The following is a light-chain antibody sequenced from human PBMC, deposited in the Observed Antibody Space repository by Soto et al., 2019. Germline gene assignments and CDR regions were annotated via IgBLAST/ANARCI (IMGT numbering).Light chain of an antibody. CDR1: QGISNY. J-gene: IGKJ1*01. Sequence: IQISEYPGSIPTSVETRVTITCRASQGISNYLAWFQQKPGKVPKRLIYTASSLQSGVPSRFSGSGSGTEFTLTISSLQPEDFAPYYSLLHNIFPWRFAQGTKVDIK. CDR2: TAS. CDR3: LLHNIFPWR. V-gene: IGKV1-17*03.